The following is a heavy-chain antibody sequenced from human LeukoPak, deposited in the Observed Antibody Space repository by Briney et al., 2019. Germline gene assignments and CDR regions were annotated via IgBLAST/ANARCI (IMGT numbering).Heavy chain of an antibody. J-gene: IGHJ4*03. Sequence: SEPLSLTCALYVDSFSAYYWSCIPHSPGKGLEWLAEINHRGDTIYNPSVKRRVTLSIDTSQKTFSLNEQSLTDADPAVFYCARGPTICETGYVDFWGQGTLVTVSS. D-gene: IGHD5-24*01. V-gene: IGHV4-34*01. CDR1: VDSFSAYY. CDR2: INHRGDT. CDR3: ARGPTICETGYVDF.